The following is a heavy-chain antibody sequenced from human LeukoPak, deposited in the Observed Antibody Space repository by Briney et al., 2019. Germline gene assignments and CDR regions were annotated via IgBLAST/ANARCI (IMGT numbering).Heavy chain of an antibody. Sequence: PGGSLRLSCVVSRFPFTNNPMNWVRQAPGKGLEWVSYISNDITTTYYAESVKGRFTISRDNAKNSLYLQMNSLRVEDTAVYYCARDGGKSYEIDYWGQGTLVTVSS. CDR1: RFPFTNNP. V-gene: IGHV3-48*01. D-gene: IGHD5-18*01. CDR2: ISNDITTT. CDR3: ARDGGKSYEIDY. J-gene: IGHJ4*02.